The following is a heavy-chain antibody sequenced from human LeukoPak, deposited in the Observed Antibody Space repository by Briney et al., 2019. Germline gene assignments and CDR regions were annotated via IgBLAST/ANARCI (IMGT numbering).Heavy chain of an antibody. D-gene: IGHD1-26*01. J-gene: IGHJ4*02. CDR3: SRGSTYLNYFHF. CDR1: GFTFGDHT. Sequence: GESLTLSCAASGFTFGDHTLNWVRQAPGKGLEWVGFVRTNSYGGTTDYAASVKGRFTISRDESKTIAYLHMNSLKTDDTAVYYCSRGSTYLNYFHFWGLGTLVTDSP. V-gene: IGHV3-49*04. CDR2: VRTNSYGGTT.